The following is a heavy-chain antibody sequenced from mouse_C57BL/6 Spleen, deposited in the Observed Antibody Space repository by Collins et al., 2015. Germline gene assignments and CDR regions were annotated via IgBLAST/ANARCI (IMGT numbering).Heavy chain of an antibody. J-gene: IGHJ3*01. CDR3: ARRGYGSSYGFAY. CDR1: GYTFTGYW. V-gene: IGHV1-9*01. CDR2: ILPGSGST. Sequence: QVQLQQSGAELMKPGASVKLSCKATGYTFTGYWIEWVKQRPGHGLEWIGEILPGSGSTNYNEKFKGKATFTADTSSNTAYMQFSSLTTEDSAIYYCARRGYGSSYGFAYWGQGTLVTVSA. D-gene: IGHD1-1*01.